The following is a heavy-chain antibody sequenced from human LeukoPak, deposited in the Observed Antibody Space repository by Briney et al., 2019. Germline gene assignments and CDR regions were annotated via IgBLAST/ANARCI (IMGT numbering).Heavy chain of an antibody. CDR2: ISGSGGST. V-gene: IGHV3-23*01. J-gene: IGHJ4*02. D-gene: IGHD2-15*01. CDR3: AKFSWDIVVVVAAKGPFDY. Sequence: GGSLRLSCAASGFTFSSYAMSWVRQAPGKGLEWVSAISGSGGSTYYADSVKGRFTISRDNSKNTLYLQMNSLRAGDTAVYYCAKFSWDIVVVVAAKGPFDYWGQGTLVTVSS. CDR1: GFTFSSYA.